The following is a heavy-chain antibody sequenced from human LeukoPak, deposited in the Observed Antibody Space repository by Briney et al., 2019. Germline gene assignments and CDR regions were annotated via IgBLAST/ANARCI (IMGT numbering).Heavy chain of an antibody. CDR1: GFTFSSYS. D-gene: IGHD4-17*01. J-gene: IGHJ6*02. CDR3: ARRALDYDDVAYFYARCSDV. Sequence: GSLRLSCAASGFTFSSYSMNWIRQSPGKGLEWIGEVSHDGDTNYNPSLKSRVSISVDTSNDQFSLKLSSVTAADTGVYYCARRALDYDDVAYFYARCSDVWGQGIKVTVS. V-gene: IGHV4-34*01. CDR2: VSHDGDT.